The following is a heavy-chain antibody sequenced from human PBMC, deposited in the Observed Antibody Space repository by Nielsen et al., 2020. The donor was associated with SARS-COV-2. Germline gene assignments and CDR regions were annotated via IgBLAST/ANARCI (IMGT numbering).Heavy chain of an antibody. CDR1: GFTFSDSY. V-gene: IGHV3-53*01. CDR3: ARDLDYYGMDV. CDR2: IYSGGST. Sequence: GESLKISCAASGFTFSDSYMSWVRQAPGKGLEWVSVIYSGGSTYYADSVKGRFTISRDNSKNTLYLQMNSLRAEDTAVYYCARDLDYYGMDVWGQGTTVTVSS. J-gene: IGHJ6*02.